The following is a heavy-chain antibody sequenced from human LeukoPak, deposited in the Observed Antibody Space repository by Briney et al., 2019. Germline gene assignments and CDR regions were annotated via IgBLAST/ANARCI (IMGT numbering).Heavy chain of an antibody. Sequence: GGSLRLSCAASGFTFSSYGMHWVRQAPGKGLEWVAVISYDGSNKYYADSVKGRFTISRDNSKNTLYLQMNSLRAEDTAVYYCAKDPSSDSYYFDYWGQGTLVTVSS. D-gene: IGHD2-21*02. V-gene: IGHV3-30*18. CDR3: AKDPSSDSYYFDY. CDR2: ISYDGSNK. J-gene: IGHJ4*02. CDR1: GFTFSSYG.